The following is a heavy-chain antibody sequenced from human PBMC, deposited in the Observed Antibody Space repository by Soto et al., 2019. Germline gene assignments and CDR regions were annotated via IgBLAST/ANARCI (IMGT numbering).Heavy chain of an antibody. CDR2: ISYDGSNK. V-gene: IGHV3-30-3*01. D-gene: IGHD6-19*01. J-gene: IGHJ4*02. CDR3: ARAPGIEVSAFLY. CDR1: GFTFISYA. Sequence: QVQLVESGGGVVQPGRSLRLSCAASGFTFISYAMHWVRQAPGKGLEWVAFISYDGSNKYYADSVKGRFTISRDNSKNTLYLQMNSLRAEDTAVYYCARAPGIEVSAFLYWGQGTLVTVSS.